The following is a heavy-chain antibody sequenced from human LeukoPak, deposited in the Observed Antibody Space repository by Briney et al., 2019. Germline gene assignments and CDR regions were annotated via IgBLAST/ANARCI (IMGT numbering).Heavy chain of an antibody. D-gene: IGHD4-17*01. CDR3: ARTLYYGDFADDAFDI. CDR1: GGSISSYY. Sequence: PSETLSLTCSVSGGSISSYYWNWIRQPAGKGLEWIGRIYTTGSTNYNPSLKSRVTMSVDTSKSQFSLKLSSVTAADTAMYYCARTLYYGDFADDAFDIWGQGTMVTVSS. CDR2: IYTTGST. J-gene: IGHJ3*02. V-gene: IGHV4-4*07.